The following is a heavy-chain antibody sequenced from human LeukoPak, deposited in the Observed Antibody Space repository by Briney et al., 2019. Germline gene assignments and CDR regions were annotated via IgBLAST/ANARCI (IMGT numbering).Heavy chain of an antibody. CDR1: GGSISSSNYY. CDR2: IYYSGST. D-gene: IGHD4-17*01. Sequence: SETLSLTCTVSGGSISSSNYYWGWIRQPPGKGPEWIASIYYSGSTHYNPSLKSRVIISVDTSKNQFSLKLSSVTAGDTAVYYCARNRSSDYGHGAFGIWGQGTLVTVSS. CDR3: ARNRSSDYGHGAFGI. J-gene: IGHJ3*02. V-gene: IGHV4-39*01.